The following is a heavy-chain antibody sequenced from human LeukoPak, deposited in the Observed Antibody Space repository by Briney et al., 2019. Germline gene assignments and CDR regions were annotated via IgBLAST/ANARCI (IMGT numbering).Heavy chain of an antibody. D-gene: IGHD1-26*01. CDR1: GGSISSSSYY. Sequence: SETLSLTCTVSGGSISSSSYYWGWIRQPPGKGLEWIGSIYYSGSTYYNPSLKSRVTISVDTSKNQFSLKLSSVTAADTAVYYCASIGGSYYYYYYYMDVWGKGTTVTVSS. V-gene: IGHV4-39*07. CDR3: ASIGGSYYYYYYYMDV. J-gene: IGHJ6*03. CDR2: IYYSGST.